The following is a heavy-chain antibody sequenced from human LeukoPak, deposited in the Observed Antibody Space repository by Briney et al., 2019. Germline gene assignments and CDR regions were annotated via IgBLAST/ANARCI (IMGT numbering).Heavy chain of an antibody. V-gene: IGHV3-23*01. CDR2: FSGSGGRT. CDR3: AKDLAYGDPQFVDY. Sequence: GGSLRLSCAASGFTFSSYAMSWVRQAPGKGLEWVSAFSGSGGRTYYADSVKGRFTISRDNSKSTLYLQMNSLRAEDTAVYYCAKDLAYGDPQFVDYWGQGTLVTVSS. CDR1: GFTFSSYA. D-gene: IGHD4-17*01. J-gene: IGHJ4*02.